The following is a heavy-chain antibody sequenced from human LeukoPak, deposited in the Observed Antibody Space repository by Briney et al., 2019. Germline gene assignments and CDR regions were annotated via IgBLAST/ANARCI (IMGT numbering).Heavy chain of an antibody. CDR3: AKDTKAYDFWSGYYQVALDY. Sequence: PGGSLRLSCAASGFTFDDYAMHWVRQAPGKGLEWVSLISGDGGSTYYADSVKGRFTISRDNSKNSLYLQMNSLRTEDTALYYCAKDTKAYDFWSGYYQVALDYWGQGTLVTVSS. V-gene: IGHV3-43*02. CDR1: GFTFDDYA. J-gene: IGHJ4*02. D-gene: IGHD3-3*01. CDR2: ISGDGGST.